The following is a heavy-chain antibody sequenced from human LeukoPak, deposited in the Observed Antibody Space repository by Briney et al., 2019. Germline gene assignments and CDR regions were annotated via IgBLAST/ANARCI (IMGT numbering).Heavy chain of an antibody. CDR3: AKPLGTSTIDFLIDY. J-gene: IGHJ4*01. V-gene: IGHV3-30*18. CDR2: ISRDGSDK. CDR1: GFTFSSYG. Sequence: GRSLRLSCAASGFTFSSYGMHWVRQAPGKGLEWVAVISRDGSDKFYADPVKGRFTISRDNSKNTLYLQMDSLRAEDTAMYYCAKPLGTSTIDFLIDYWGQEPWSPSPQ. D-gene: IGHD7-27*01.